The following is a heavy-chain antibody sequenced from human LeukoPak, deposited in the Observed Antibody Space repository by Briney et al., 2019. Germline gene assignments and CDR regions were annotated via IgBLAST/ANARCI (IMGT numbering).Heavy chain of an antibody. CDR3: AKGRGSATYYDILTDYTLYYGMDV. D-gene: IGHD3-9*01. CDR2: ISGSGGST. Sequence: GGSLRLSRAASGFTFSSYAMSWVRQAPGKGLEWVSAISGSGGSTYYADSVKGRFTISRDNSKNTLYLQMNSLRAKDTAIYYCAKGRGSATYYDILTDYTLYYGMDVWGQGTTVTVSS. V-gene: IGHV3-23*01. CDR1: GFTFSSYA. J-gene: IGHJ6*02.